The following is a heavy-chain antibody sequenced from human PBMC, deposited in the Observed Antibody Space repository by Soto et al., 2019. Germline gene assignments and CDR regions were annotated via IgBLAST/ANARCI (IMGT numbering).Heavy chain of an antibody. Sequence: QVQLVQSGAEVKKPGASVKVSCKASGYTFTSYGISWVRQAPGQGLEWMGWISAYNGNTNYAQKLQGRVTMTTDTSTSKDYMELRSLRSDDTAVYYCARGVRGYSYGYEDYYGMDVWGQGTTVTVSS. CDR2: ISAYNGNT. V-gene: IGHV1-18*01. CDR3: ARGVRGYSYGYEDYYGMDV. J-gene: IGHJ6*02. D-gene: IGHD5-18*01. CDR1: GYTFTSYG.